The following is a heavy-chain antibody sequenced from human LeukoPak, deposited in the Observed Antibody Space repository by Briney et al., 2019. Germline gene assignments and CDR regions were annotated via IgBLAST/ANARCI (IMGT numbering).Heavy chain of an antibody. J-gene: IGHJ4*02. CDR1: GFTFRKYW. CDR3: AREVFFQFDN. Sequence: PGGSLRLSCAASGFTFRKYWMAWVRQAPGRGLEWVATIAADGNDKDYEDALQGRFTISRDNTRNSLSLRTDSLRAEDTAQYYCAREVFFQFDNWGQGALVTVSS. CDR2: IAADGNDK. V-gene: IGHV3-7*03.